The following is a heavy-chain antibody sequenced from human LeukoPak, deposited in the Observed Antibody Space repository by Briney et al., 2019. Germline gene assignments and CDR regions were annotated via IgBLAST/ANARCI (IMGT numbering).Heavy chain of an antibody. V-gene: IGHV3-30*04. J-gene: IGHJ3*02. CDR3: ARAGLLWFGESFSAFDI. Sequence: GRSLRLSCAASGFTFSSYAMHWVRQAPGKGLEWVAVISYDGSNKYYADSVKGRFTISRDNSKNTLYLQMNSLRAEDTAVYYCARAGLLWFGESFSAFDIWSQGTMVTVSS. CDR2: ISYDGSNK. CDR1: GFTFSSYA. D-gene: IGHD3-10*01.